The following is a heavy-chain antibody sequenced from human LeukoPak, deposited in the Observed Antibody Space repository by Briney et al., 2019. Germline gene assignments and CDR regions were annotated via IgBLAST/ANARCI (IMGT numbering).Heavy chain of an antibody. V-gene: IGHV3-53*01. CDR3: ASPGLNPYFDY. J-gene: IGHJ4*02. CDR2: IYSGGST. Sequence: GGSLRLSCAASGFTVSSNFMSWVRQAPGKGLEWVSVIYSGGSTYYADSVKGRFTIARDNSKNTLYLQMNSLRAEDTAVYYCASPGLNPYFDYWGQGTLVTVSS. CDR1: GFTVSSNF.